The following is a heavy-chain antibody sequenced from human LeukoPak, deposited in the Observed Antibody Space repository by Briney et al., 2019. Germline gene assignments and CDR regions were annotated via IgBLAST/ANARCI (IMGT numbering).Heavy chain of an antibody. V-gene: IGHV3-30*18. CDR2: ISYDGSNK. J-gene: IGHJ5*02. D-gene: IGHD6-13*01. CDR3: AKDRDIAAAGTSLDP. CDR1: GSTFSSYG. Sequence: PGRSLRLSCAASGSTFSSYGMHWVRQAPGKGLEWVAVISYDGSNKYYADSVKGRFTISRDNSKNTLYLQMNSLRAEDTAVYYCAKDRDIAAAGTSLDPWGQGTLVTVSS.